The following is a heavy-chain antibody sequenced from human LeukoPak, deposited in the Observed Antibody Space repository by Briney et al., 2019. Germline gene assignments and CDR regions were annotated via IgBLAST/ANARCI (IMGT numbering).Heavy chain of an antibody. D-gene: IGHD6-19*01. J-gene: IGHJ4*02. V-gene: IGHV4-59*01. CDR3: ARGGRGWAFDY. CDR1: GVSISSYY. CDR2: IYYSGST. Sequence: SETLSLTCTVSGVSISSYYWSWIRQPPGKGLEWIGYIYYSGSTNYNPSLKSRVTISVDTSKNQFSLKLSSVTAADTAVYYCARGGRGWAFDYWGQGTLVTVSS.